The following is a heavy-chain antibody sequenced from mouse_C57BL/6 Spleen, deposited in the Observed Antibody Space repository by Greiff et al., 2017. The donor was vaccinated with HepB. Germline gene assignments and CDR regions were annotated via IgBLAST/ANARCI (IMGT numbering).Heavy chain of an antibody. CDR1: GYTFTSYG. D-gene: IGHD1-1*01. CDR2: IYPRSGNT. CDR3: ARYYYCSSYVDAMDY. Sequence: QVQLQQSGAELARPGASVKLSCKASGYTFTSYGISWVKQRTGQGLEWIGEIYPRSGNTYYNEKFKGKATLTADKSSSTAYMELRSLTSEDSAVYFCARYYYCSSYVDAMDYWGQGTSVTVSS. V-gene: IGHV1-81*01. J-gene: IGHJ4*01.